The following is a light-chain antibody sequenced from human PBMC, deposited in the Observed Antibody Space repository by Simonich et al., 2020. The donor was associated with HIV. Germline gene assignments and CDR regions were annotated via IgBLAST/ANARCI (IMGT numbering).Light chain of an antibody. Sequence: QSALTQPASVSGSPGQSITISCTGTSSNVGGYNYVSWYQQHPGKAPKLMIYDVSKRPSGVPDRFSGSILGNKAALTITGAQADDESDYYCVLYMGSATSLFGGGTKLTVL. J-gene: IGLJ3*02. CDR1: SSNVGGYNY. V-gene: IGLV2-11*01. CDR3: VLYMGSATSL. CDR2: DVS.